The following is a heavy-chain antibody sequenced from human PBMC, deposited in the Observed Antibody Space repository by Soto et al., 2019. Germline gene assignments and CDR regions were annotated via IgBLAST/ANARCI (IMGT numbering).Heavy chain of an antibody. Sequence: QVQLVQSGAEVKEPGASVKVSCKASGYTFTAYALHWVRQAPGHRLEWMGWINAGNGDTKYSQNFQDRVTITRDTSAKIVYMEMSSLMSEDTIVYFCARDVSSSIDCWGQGTLVTVSS. CDR1: GYTFTAYA. V-gene: IGHV1-3*01. D-gene: IGHD6-6*01. J-gene: IGHJ4*02. CDR2: INAGNGDT. CDR3: ARDVSSSIDC.